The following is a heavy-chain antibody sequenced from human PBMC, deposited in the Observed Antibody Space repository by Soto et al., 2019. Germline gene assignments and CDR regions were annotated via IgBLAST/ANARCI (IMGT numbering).Heavy chain of an antibody. J-gene: IGHJ5*02. CDR2: IYYSGST. V-gene: IGHV4-31*03. CDR3: ARDSHGVGASLGLVGGWFDP. Sequence: QVQLQESGPGLVKPSQTLSLTCTVSGGSISSGGYYWSWIRQHPGKGLEWIGYIYYSGSTYYNPSLKSRVTISVDASKTPFSLKLSSVTAADTAVYYCARDSHGVGASLGLVGGWFDPWGQGTLVTVSS. CDR1: GGSISSGGYY. D-gene: IGHD1-26*01.